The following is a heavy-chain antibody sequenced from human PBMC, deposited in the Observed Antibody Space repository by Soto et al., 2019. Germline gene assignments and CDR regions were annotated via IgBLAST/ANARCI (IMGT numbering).Heavy chain of an antibody. V-gene: IGHV4-59*01. D-gene: IGHD2-8*01. CDR3: ARDIGHCSSGVCGNCFDP. CDR1: GGSISSYY. Sequence: SETLSLTCTVSGGSISSYYWSWIRQPPGKRLEWVGYIFYSGSTKYNPSLKSRLTISVDASKNQFSLKLSSVTAADTAVYYCARDIGHCSSGVCGNCFDPWGQGTLVTVSS. J-gene: IGHJ5*02. CDR2: IFYSGST.